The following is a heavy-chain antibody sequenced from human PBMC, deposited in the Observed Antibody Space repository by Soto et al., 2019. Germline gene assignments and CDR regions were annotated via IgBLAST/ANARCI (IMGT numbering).Heavy chain of an antibody. V-gene: IGHV4-59*01. Sequence: QVQLQESGPGLVKPSETLSLTCTVSGGSIRSYYWSWIRQPPGKGLEWIGYVYHSGTTNYNPSLKSRGTISVDTSKSQFSLKLTSVTAADTAVYYCARDPDDFGGNSSTFDVWGQGTMVTVSS. CDR3: ARDPDDFGGNSSTFDV. J-gene: IGHJ3*01. D-gene: IGHD4-17*01. CDR1: GGSIRSYY. CDR2: VYHSGTT.